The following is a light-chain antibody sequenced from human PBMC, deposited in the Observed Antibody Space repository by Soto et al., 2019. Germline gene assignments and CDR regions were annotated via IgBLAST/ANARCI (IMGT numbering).Light chain of an antibody. Sequence: EIVLTQSPGTLSLSPGERATLSCRASQSVNTNYLAWYQQKPGQAPRLLIYNISNSATGIPDRFSGSGSGTDFTLTISSLQPEDFAVYYCQQYGSSLFTFGQGTRLEIK. CDR3: QQYGSSLFT. CDR1: QSVNTNY. CDR2: NIS. J-gene: IGKJ5*01. V-gene: IGKV3-20*01.